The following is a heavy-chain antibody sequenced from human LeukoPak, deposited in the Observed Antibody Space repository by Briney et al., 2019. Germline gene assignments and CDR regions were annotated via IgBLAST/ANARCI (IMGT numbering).Heavy chain of an antibody. Sequence: GGSLRLSCAASGFTFSSYAMHWVRQAPGKGLEWVSSIDYDGGSGHYADSVKGRFTISRDNSNNTLFLHLNSLRGEDTAVYYCTRNSGWYGLSWGQGTLVTVSS. D-gene: IGHD6-19*01. V-gene: IGHV3-23*01. CDR3: TRNSGWYGLS. J-gene: IGHJ1*01. CDR1: GFTFSSYA. CDR2: IDYDGGSG.